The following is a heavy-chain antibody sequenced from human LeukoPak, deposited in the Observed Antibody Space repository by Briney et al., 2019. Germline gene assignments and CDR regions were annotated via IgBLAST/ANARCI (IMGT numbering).Heavy chain of an antibody. CDR1: GGSFSGYY. Sequence: PSETLSLTCAVYGGSFSGYYWSWIRQPPGKGLEWIGEINHSGSTNYNPSLKSRVTISVDTSKNQFSLKLSSVTAADTAVYYCARGLAARHAFDIWGQGTMVTVSS. V-gene: IGHV4-34*01. D-gene: IGHD6-6*01. CDR2: INHSGST. CDR3: ARGLAARHAFDI. J-gene: IGHJ3*02.